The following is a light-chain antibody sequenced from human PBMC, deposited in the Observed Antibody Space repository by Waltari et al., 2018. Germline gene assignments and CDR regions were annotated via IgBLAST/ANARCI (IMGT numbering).Light chain of an antibody. V-gene: IGKV4-1*01. Sequence: DIVMTQSPDSLALSLGERATINCKSSQSVLYSSNNKNYLAWYQQKPGQPPKLLIYWASSRQSGVPDRFSGSGSGTDFTLTISSLKAEDVAVYYCQQYYSTPRFFGGGTKVEIK. CDR3: QQYYSTPRF. J-gene: IGKJ4*01. CDR1: QSVLYSSNNKNY. CDR2: WAS.